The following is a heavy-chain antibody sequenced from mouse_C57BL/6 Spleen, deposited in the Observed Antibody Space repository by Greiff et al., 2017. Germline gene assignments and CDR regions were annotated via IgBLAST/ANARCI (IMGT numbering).Heavy chain of an antibody. J-gene: IGHJ1*03. V-gene: IGHV5-15*01. CDR3: AILGSSYVDWYFDV. D-gene: IGHD1-1*01. CDR2: ISNLAYSI. Sequence: EVKVVESGGGLVQPGGSLKLSCAASGFTFSDYGMAWVRQAPRKGPEWVAFISNLAYSIYYADTVTGRFTIARENAKNTLYLEMSSLRYEYTAMYYCAILGSSYVDWYFDVWGTGTTVTVSS. CDR1: GFTFSDYG.